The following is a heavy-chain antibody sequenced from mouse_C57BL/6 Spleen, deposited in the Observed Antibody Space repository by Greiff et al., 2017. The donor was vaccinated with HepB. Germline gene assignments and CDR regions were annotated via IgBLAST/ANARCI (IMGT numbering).Heavy chain of an antibody. Sequence: QVHVKQSGAELVRPGASVKLSCKASGYTFTDYYINWVKQRPGQGLEWIARIYPGSGNTYYNEKFKGKATLTAEKSSSTAYMQLSSLTSEDSAVYFCARDYDDWYFDVWGTGTTVTVSS. CDR2: IYPGSGNT. CDR1: GYTFTDYY. V-gene: IGHV1-76*01. J-gene: IGHJ1*03. D-gene: IGHD2-4*01. CDR3: ARDYDDWYFDV.